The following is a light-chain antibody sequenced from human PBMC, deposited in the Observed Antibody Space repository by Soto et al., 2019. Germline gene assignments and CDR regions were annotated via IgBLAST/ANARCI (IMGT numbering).Light chain of an antibody. Sequence: DIVLTQSPATLSLSPGDRATLSCRASQNVNNYLAWYQQKPGQAPRLLIYGASSRATGIPDRFSGSGSGPDFTLTISRLEPEDFAVYFCQHYGSSPWTFGQGTKVDIK. CDR2: GAS. CDR3: QHYGSSPWT. CDR1: QNVNNY. J-gene: IGKJ1*01. V-gene: IGKV3-20*01.